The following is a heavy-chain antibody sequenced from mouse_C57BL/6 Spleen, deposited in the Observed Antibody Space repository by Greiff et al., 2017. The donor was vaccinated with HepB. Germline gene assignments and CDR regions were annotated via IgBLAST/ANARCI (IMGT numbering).Heavy chain of an antibody. Sequence: VPLQQPGAELVRPGSSVKLSCKASGYTFTSYWMHWVKQRPIQGLEWIGNIDPSASETHYNQKFKDKATLTVDKSSSTAYMQLSSLTSEDSAVYYCARYHYGSSHWYFDVWGTGTTVTVSS. CDR1: GYTFTSYW. V-gene: IGHV1-52*01. CDR3: ARYHYGSSHWYFDV. D-gene: IGHD1-1*01. J-gene: IGHJ1*03. CDR2: IDPSASET.